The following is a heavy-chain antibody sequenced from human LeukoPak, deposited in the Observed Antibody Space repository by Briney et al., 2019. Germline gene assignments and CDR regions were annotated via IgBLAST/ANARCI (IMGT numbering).Heavy chain of an antibody. CDR1: GFTFSSFP. CDR2: ISSTGETS. J-gene: IGHJ4*02. V-gene: IGHV3-64*01. D-gene: IGHD3-10*01. CDR3: ARVMSGSGSKYFDY. Sequence: PGGSLRLSCAASGFTFSSFPMQWVRQVPGKGLEYVSAISSTGETSYYANSVKDRFTTSRDNSKNTLHLQMGSLRAEDMAVYYCARVMSGSGSKYFDYWGQGTLVTVSS.